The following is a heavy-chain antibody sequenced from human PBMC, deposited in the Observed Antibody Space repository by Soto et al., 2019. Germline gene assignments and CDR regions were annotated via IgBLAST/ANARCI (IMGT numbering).Heavy chain of an antibody. V-gene: IGHV1-18*01. CDR2: ISPYTGNT. Sequence: QVQLVQSGDEVKKPGASVKVSCKASGYIFVNYGIAWVRQAPGQGLEWMGWISPYTGNTHSATKVQGRLTMTTDTPTSTAYRDLGSRTSEDPPGNSGGRVVNSVTFTPKNAWAKGPRV. CDR3: GRVVNSVTFTPKNA. CDR1: GYIFVNYG. J-gene: IGHJ6*03. D-gene: IGHD2-15*01.